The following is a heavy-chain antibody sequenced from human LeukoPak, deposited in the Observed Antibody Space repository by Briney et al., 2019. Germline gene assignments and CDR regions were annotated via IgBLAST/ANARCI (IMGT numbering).Heavy chain of an antibody. V-gene: IGHV4-59*01. CDR1: GVSISSYY. J-gene: IGHJ5*02. CDR3: ARDKGDYGDYYWFDP. CDR2: IYYSGST. D-gene: IGHD4-17*01. Sequence: PSETLSLTCTVSGVSISSYYWSWIRQAPGKGLEWIGYIYYSGSTNYNPSLKSRVTISVDTSKNQFSLKLRSVTAADTAVYYCARDKGDYGDYYWFDPWGQGTLVTVSS.